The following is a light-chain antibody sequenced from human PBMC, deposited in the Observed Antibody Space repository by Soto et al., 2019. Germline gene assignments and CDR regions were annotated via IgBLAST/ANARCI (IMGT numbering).Light chain of an antibody. J-gene: IGKJ1*01. CDR2: AAS. Sequence: AIQMTQSPSSLSAFVGDRVTITCRASQVINNDLGWYQQKPGQAPKLLIYAASILHSGAPSRFSGSGSGTCLPRTVSSLQPEDFATYYCLHAFIYPRTFGPGTKVPMK. V-gene: IGKV1-6*01. CDR1: QVINND. CDR3: LHAFIYPRT.